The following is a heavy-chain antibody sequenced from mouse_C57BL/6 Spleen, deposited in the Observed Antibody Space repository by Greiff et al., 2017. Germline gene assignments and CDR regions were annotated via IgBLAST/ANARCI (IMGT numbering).Heavy chain of an antibody. D-gene: IGHD1-1*01. CDR2: IHPNRGST. J-gene: IGHJ1*03. V-gene: IGHV1-64*01. CDR3: AKPITTGVDRYFDV. CDR1: GYTFTSYW. Sequence: QVQLQQPGAELVKPGASVKLSCKASGYTFTSYWMHWVKQRPGQGLEWIGMIHPNRGSTNYNKKFKSKATLTVDKSSSTAYMQLSHLTSEDSAVYYCAKPITTGVDRYFDVWGTGTTVTVSS.